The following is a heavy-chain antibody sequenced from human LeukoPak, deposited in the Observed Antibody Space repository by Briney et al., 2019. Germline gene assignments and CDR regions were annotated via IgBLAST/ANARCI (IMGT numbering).Heavy chain of an antibody. CDR3: ARDERYFDWLLSRVPFDY. D-gene: IGHD3-9*01. Sequence: GGSLRLSCAASGFTFSSYSMNWVRQAPGKGLEWVSSISSSSSYIYYADSVKGRFTISRDNAKNSLYLQMNSLRAEDTAVYYCARDERYFDWLLSRVPFDYWGQGTLVTVSS. CDR2: ISSSSSYI. CDR1: GFTFSSYS. J-gene: IGHJ4*02. V-gene: IGHV3-21*01.